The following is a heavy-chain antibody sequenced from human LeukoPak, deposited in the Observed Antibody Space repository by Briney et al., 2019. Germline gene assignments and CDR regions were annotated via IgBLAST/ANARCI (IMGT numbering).Heavy chain of an antibody. Sequence: GASVKVSCKASGGTFSSCAISWVRQAPGQGLEWMGGIIPIFGTANYAQKFQGRVTITADESTSTAYMELSSLRSEDTAVYYCAREPAPDGLGNDRTGYYYYMDVWGKETTVTVSS. J-gene: IGHJ6*03. D-gene: IGHD3/OR15-3a*01. CDR1: GGTFSSCA. CDR2: IIPIFGTA. CDR3: AREPAPDGLGNDRTGYYYYMDV. V-gene: IGHV1-69*13.